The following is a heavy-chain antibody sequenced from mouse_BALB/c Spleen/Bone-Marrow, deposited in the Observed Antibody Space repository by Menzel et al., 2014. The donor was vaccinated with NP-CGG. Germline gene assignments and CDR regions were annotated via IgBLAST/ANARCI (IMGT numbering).Heavy chain of an antibody. CDR3: ARGGEFITSAFDY. D-gene: IGHD1-2*01. CDR2: IWAGGST. V-gene: IGHV2-9*02. J-gene: IGHJ2*01. CDR1: GFSLXSSG. Sequence: VMLVESGPGLVAPSQSLSITCTVSGFSLXSSGVHWVRQPPGKGLEWLGVIWAGGSTNYNSALMSRLSISKDNSKSQVFLKMNSLQTDDTAMYYCARGGEFITSAFDYWGQGTTLTVSS.